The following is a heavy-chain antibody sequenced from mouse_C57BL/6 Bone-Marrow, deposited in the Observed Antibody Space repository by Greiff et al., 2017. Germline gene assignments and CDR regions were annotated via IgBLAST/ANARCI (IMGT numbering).Heavy chain of an antibody. CDR3: TTKKGYAMDY. Sequence: VQLQESEPGLVQPSQSLSITCTVSGFSLTSYGVPWVRQSPGIGLVWLGVIWSGGSTDYNAACISRLSISKDNSKSQVFFKMNSLQADDTAIYYFTTKKGYAMDYWGQGTSVTVSS. CDR1: GFSLTSYG. V-gene: IGHV2-2*01. J-gene: IGHJ4*01. CDR2: IWSGGST.